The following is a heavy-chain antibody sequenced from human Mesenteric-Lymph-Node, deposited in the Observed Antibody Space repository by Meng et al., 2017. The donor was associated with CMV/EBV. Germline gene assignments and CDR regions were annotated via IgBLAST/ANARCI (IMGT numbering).Heavy chain of an antibody. CDR2: ISDDGSDK. J-gene: IGHJ4*02. CDR3: ARDPVRIFQNYFDY. CDR1: GFTFSGYA. D-gene: IGHD2-15*01. Sequence: ASGFTFSGYAIHWVRQAPGKGLEWVAVISDDGSDKYYADSVKGRFTISRDNSMNTVYLQMNSLRPEDTAVYCCARDPVRIFQNYFDYWGQGTLVTVSS. V-gene: IGHV3-30*04.